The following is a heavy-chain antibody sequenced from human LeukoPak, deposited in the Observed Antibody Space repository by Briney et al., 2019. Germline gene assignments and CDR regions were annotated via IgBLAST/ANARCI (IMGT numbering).Heavy chain of an antibody. CDR2: ISGSGGTT. Sequence: GGSLRLSCAVSGFTFSTNAMNWVRQAPGKGLEWVSGISGSGGTTYYADSVQGRFTISRDNSKNTLYLQMNSLRAEDTAVYYCARERGWGAPYLYGVDVWGQGTTVTVSS. J-gene: IGHJ6*02. D-gene: IGHD3-16*01. V-gene: IGHV3-23*01. CDR1: GFTFSTNA. CDR3: ARERGWGAPYLYGVDV.